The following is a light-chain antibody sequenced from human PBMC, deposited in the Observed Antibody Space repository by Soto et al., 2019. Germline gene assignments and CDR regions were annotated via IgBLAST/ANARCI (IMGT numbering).Light chain of an antibody. V-gene: IGKV3-20*01. CDR1: QSVSSSY. J-gene: IGKJ2*01. CDR2: GTV. Sequence: EIVLTQSPGTLSLSPGERVTLSCRASQSVSSSYLAWYQQKPGQAPTIVIYGTVSRATGIPDRFSGSGSGTDFTLAISRLEPEDFAVYYCHQYSSSPYTFCQGTKVEIK. CDR3: HQYSSSPYT.